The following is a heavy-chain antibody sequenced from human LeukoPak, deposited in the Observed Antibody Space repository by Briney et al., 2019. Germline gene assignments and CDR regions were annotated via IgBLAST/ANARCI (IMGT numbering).Heavy chain of an antibody. CDR2: IGSSSRYI. Sequence: GGSLRLSCSASGFTFSTCSMNWVRQAPGKGLEWVSSIGSSSRYIYYADSVKGRFTISRDNAKNSLYLQMNSLRAEDTAVYYCARAPAHYYDSSDHYYVGESYFDYWGQGTLVTVSS. CDR3: ARAPAHYYDSSDHYYVGESYFDY. J-gene: IGHJ4*02. CDR1: GFTFSTCS. D-gene: IGHD3-22*01. V-gene: IGHV3-21*01.